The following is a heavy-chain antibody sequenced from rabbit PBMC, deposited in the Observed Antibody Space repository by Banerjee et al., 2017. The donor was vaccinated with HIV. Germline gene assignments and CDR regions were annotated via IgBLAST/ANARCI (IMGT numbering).Heavy chain of an antibody. Sequence: QEQVEESGGDLVKPEGSLTLTCTASGFSFSSNYWICWVRQAPGKGLEWIGCIYTGSGATYYASWVNGRFTISRSTSLNTVDLKMTSLTAADTATYFCGRDRDGDAGYGSLALWGPGTLVTVS. CDR2: IYTGSGAT. CDR1: GFSFSSNYW. J-gene: IGHJ4*01. D-gene: IGHD6-1*01. V-gene: IGHV1S43*01. CDR3: GRDRDGDAGYGSLAL.